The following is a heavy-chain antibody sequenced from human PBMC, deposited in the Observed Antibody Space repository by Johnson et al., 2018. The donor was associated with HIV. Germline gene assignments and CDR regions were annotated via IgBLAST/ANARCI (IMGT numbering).Heavy chain of an antibody. CDR3: ARGVKQQLSVVDAFGI. Sequence: QMMLVESGGGVMQPGKSLRLSCEASGFTFRSYAMHWVRQAPGKGLEWVAVITYDGRNKYYADSAKGRFTISRDNSRNTLFLQMNSLRVEDTAAYYCARGVKQQLSVVDAFGIWGQGTMVTVSS. CDR1: GFTFRSYA. CDR2: ITYDGRNK. V-gene: IGHV3-30*04. D-gene: IGHD6-13*01. J-gene: IGHJ3*02.